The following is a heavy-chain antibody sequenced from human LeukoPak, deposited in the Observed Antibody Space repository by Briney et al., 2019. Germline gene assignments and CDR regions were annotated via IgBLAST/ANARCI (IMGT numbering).Heavy chain of an antibody. D-gene: IGHD3-16*01. CDR3: ARDLGRRDAPDY. CDR2: ISSSSSYI. CDR1: GFTFSSYS. J-gene: IGHJ4*02. V-gene: IGHV3-21*01. Sequence: GGSLRLSCAASGFTFSSYSMNWVRQAPGKGLEWVSSISSSSSYIFYADSVKGRFTISRDNAKNSLYLQMNGLRAEDTAVYYCARDLGRRDAPDYCGQGTLVTVSS.